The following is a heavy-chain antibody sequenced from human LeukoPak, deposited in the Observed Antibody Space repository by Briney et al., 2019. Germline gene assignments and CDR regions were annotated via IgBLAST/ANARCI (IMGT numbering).Heavy chain of an antibody. CDR2: ISGSGDNT. V-gene: IGHV3-23*01. CDR1: GFTFSSYG. CDR3: ARDYCSSTSCLFDY. D-gene: IGHD2-2*01. J-gene: IGHJ4*02. Sequence: GGSLRLSCAASGFTFSSYGMHWVRQAPGKGLEWVSGISGSGDNTYYADSVKGRFTISRDNSKNTLYVQVNSLRDEDTAVYYCARDYCSSTSCLFDYWGQGTLVTVSS.